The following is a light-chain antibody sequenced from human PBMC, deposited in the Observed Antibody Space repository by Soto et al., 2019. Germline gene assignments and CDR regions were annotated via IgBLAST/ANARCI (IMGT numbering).Light chain of an antibody. CDR3: QQYNNCPPT. CDR1: QSVSSN. CDR2: GAS. Sequence: EIVMTQSPVTLSVSPGERATLSCRASQSVSSNLAWYQQKPGQAPRLLIYGASTRATGIPARFSGSGSGTEFTLTISSLQPEDFAAYYCQQYNNCPPTFGQGTKVDIK. J-gene: IGKJ1*01. V-gene: IGKV3-15*01.